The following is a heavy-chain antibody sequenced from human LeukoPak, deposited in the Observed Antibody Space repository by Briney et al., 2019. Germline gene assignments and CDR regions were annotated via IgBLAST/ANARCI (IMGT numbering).Heavy chain of an antibody. CDR2: ISYDGSNK. CDR1: GFTFSSYA. D-gene: IGHD3-22*01. Sequence: GGSLRLSCAASGFTFSSYAMHRVRQAPGKGLEWVAVISYDGSNKYYADSVKGRFTISRDNSKNTLYLQMNSLRAEDTAVYYRARDPYYYDSSGLDYWGQGTLVTVSS. V-gene: IGHV3-30-3*01. CDR3: ARDPYYYDSSGLDY. J-gene: IGHJ4*02.